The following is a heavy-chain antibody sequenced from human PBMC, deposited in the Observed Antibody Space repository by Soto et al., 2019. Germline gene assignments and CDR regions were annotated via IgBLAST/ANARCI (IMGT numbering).Heavy chain of an antibody. D-gene: IGHD3-9*01. J-gene: IGHJ4*02. CDR2: IGGSDGAT. CDR3: AKGARYFDWLSFDD. Sequence: PGGSLRLSCAASGFTFSNYAMTWVRQAPGKGLEWVSAIGGSDGATYYADSVKGRFTISRNNSRNTLYLQMNSLRAEDTALYYCAKGARYFDWLSFDDWGQGSWVTVSS. CDR1: GFTFSNYA. V-gene: IGHV3-23*01.